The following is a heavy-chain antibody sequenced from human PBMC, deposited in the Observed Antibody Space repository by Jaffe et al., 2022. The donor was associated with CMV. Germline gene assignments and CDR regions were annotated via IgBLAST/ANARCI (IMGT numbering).Heavy chain of an antibody. CDR3: ASQYCSSTSCYYYYGMDV. D-gene: IGHD2-2*01. J-gene: IGHJ6*02. V-gene: IGHV1-2*02. Sequence: QVQLVQSGAEVKKPGASVKVSCKASGYTFTGYYMHWVRQAPGQGLEWMGWINPNSGGTNYAQKFQGRVTMTRDTSISTAYMELSRLRSDDTAVYYCASQYCSSTSCYYYYGMDVWGQGTTVTVSS. CDR1: GYTFTGYY. CDR2: INPNSGGT.